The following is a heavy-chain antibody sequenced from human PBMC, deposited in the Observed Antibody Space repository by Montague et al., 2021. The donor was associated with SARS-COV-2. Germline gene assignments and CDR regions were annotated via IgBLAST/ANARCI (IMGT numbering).Heavy chain of an antibody. CDR3: ARVAGGYYHDSSAYFDY. V-gene: IGHV4-34*01. CDR1: GGSFSGYY. D-gene: IGHD3-22*01. CDR2: INRSGST. Sequence: SETLSLTCAVYGGSFSGYYWSWTRQPPGKGLEWIGEINRSGSTNYNPSLKSRVTLSVDTSKKQFSLKLSSLTAADTAVYYCARVAGGYYHDSSAYFDYWGQGSLVTVSS. J-gene: IGHJ4*02.